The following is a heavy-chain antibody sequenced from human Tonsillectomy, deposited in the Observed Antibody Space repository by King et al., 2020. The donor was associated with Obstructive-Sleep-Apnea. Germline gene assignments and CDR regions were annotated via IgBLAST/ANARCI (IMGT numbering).Heavy chain of an antibody. J-gene: IGHJ3*02. CDR2: ISWNSGNR. CDR1: GFTFDDYA. Sequence: VQLVESGGDLVQPGRSLRLSCAASGFTFDDYAMHWVRQAPGKGLEWVSGISWNSGNRGYADSVKGRFTISRDNAKNSLYLQMNSLRTEDTALYYCARKRTPRYDILTAVFGNDAFDMWGQGTVVTVSS. D-gene: IGHD3-9*01. CDR3: ARKRTPRYDILTAVFGNDAFDM. V-gene: IGHV3-9*01.